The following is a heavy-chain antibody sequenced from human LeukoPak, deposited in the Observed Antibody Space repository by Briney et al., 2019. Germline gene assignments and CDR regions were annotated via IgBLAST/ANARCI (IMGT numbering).Heavy chain of an antibody. D-gene: IGHD2-15*01. J-gene: IGHJ2*01. Sequence: SETLSLTCTVSGYSISSGYYWGWIRQPPGKGLEWIGSIYYSGSTYYNPSLKSRVTISVDTSKNQFSLKLSSVTAADTAVYYCARDPEDDSFYWYFDLWGRGTLVTVSS. CDR3: ARDPEDDSFYWYFDL. CDR2: IYYSGST. CDR1: GYSISSGYY. V-gene: IGHV4-38-2*02.